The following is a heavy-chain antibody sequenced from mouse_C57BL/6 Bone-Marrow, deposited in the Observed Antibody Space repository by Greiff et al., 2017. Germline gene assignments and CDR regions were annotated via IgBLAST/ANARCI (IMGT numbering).Heavy chain of an antibody. J-gene: IGHJ3*01. CDR2: IDPSDSYT. Sequence: QVQLKQPGAELVRPGTSVKLSCKASGYTFTSYWMHWVQQRPGQGLEWIGVIDPSDSYTNYTQTFKGKATLTVDTSSSTAYMQLSRLTSEDSAVDYGAREFICYYSSSPAWFAYWGQGTLVTVSA. V-gene: IGHV1-59*01. D-gene: IGHD1-1*01. CDR3: AREFICYYSSSPAWFAY. CDR1: GYTFTSYW.